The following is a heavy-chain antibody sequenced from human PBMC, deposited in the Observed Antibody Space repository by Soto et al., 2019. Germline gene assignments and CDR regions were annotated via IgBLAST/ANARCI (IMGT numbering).Heavy chain of an antibody. J-gene: IGHJ6*02. CDR3: ARPRYPGRGYYGVDV. Sequence: GESLKISCKGSGYSFTNYWITWVRQMPGKGLEWMGRIDPSDSYTKYSPSFQGHVTISVDKSISTAYLQWSSLKASDTAMYYCARPRYPGRGYYGVDVWGQGTTVTVS. D-gene: IGHD2-15*01. CDR1: GYSFTNYW. V-gene: IGHV5-10-1*01. CDR2: IDPSDSYT.